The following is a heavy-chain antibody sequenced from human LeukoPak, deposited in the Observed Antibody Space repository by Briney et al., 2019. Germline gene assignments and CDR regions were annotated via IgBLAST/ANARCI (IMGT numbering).Heavy chain of an antibody. V-gene: IGHV3-66*01. D-gene: IGHD4-11*01. CDR2: IYSGGST. J-gene: IGHJ6*02. Sequence: GGSPRLSCAASGFTFSSYYMTWVRQAPGKGLEWVSVIYSGGSTYYADSVKGRVAISRDNSNNTVFLQMNIVRAEDTAVYYCARSYSNHLFGMDVWGQGTTVTVSS. CDR1: GFTFSSYY. CDR3: ARSYSNHLFGMDV.